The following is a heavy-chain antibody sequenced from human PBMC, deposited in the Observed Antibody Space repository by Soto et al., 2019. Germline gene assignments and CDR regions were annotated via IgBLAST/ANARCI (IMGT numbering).Heavy chain of an antibody. V-gene: IGHV3-23*01. CDR3: AKLRRGYGDYVLVSYFDY. CDR2: ISGRGGST. J-gene: IGHJ4*02. D-gene: IGHD4-17*01. Sequence: VQLLESGGGLVQPGGSLRLSCAASGFTFSSYAMSWVRQAPGKGLEWVSAISGRGGSTYYADSVKGRFTITRDNSKTALYLHMNSLRAEDTAVYYCAKLRRGYGDYVLVSYFDYWGQGTLVTVSS. CDR1: GFTFSSYA.